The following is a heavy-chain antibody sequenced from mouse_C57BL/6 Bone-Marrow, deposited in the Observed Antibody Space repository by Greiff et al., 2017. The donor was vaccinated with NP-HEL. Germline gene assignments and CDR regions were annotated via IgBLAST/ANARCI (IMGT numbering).Heavy chain of an antibody. J-gene: IGHJ2*01. CDR3: TTGGLVPYFDY. CDR2: IDPEDGDT. V-gene: IGHV14-1*01. Sequence: VQLQQSGAELVRPGASVKLSCTASGFNIKDYYMHWVKQRPEQGLEWIGRIDPEDGDTEYAPKFQGKATLTADTSSNTAYLQLSSLTSEDTAVYYCTTGGLVPYFDYWGQGTTLTVSS. CDR1: GFNIKDYY. D-gene: IGHD3-3*01.